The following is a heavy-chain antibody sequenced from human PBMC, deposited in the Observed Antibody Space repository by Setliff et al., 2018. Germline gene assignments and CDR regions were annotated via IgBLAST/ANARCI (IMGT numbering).Heavy chain of an antibody. CDR1: GFTFSNYR. CDR3: ARTCSGSGCYAGLES. J-gene: IGHJ4*02. D-gene: IGHD2-15*01. CDR2: IWHDGGNK. Sequence: SLRLSCAASGFTFSNYRMHWVRQAPGKGLEWVAVIWHDGGNKYHADSVKGRFTISRDNSKNTLYLQMNSLRPEDTAVYYCARTCSGSGCYAGLESWGQGTPVTGSS. V-gene: IGHV3-33*08.